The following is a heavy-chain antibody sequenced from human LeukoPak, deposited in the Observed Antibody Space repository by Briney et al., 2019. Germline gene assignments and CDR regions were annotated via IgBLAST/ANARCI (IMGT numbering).Heavy chain of an antibody. CDR1: GYTFTSYD. D-gene: IGHD4-17*01. J-gene: IGHJ4*02. Sequence: ASVKVSCKASGYTFTSYDINWVRQATGQGLEWLGWMNPNSGNTGYAQKFQGRVTMTRNTSISTAYMEPSSLRSEDTAVYYCARAPHSYGFDYWGQGTLVTVSS. CDR3: ARAPHSYGFDY. CDR2: MNPNSGNT. V-gene: IGHV1-8*01.